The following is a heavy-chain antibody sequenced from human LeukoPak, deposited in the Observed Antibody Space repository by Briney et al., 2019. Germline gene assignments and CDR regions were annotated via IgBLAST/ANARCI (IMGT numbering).Heavy chain of an antibody. Sequence: ASVKVSCKASGYTFTGYYMHWVRQAPGQGLEWMGWINPNSGGTNYAQKFQGRVTMTRDTSISTAYMELSRLRSDDTAVYYCARDRLIVAPLDYWGQGTLVTVSS. V-gene: IGHV1-2*02. CDR3: ARDRLIVAPLDY. CDR1: GYTFTGYY. D-gene: IGHD3-22*01. J-gene: IGHJ4*02. CDR2: INPNSGGT.